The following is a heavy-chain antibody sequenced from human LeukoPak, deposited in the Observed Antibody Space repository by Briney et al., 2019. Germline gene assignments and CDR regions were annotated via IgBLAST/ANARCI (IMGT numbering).Heavy chain of an antibody. CDR3: AHSLDFWGALSF. Sequence: SGPTLVKPTQTLTLTCTLSGFSLTTSGVGVGWIRQPPGKALEWLALIYWDDDKRYSPSLNSRLTITQDTSKNQVGLTVTNMDPVDTATYYCAHSLDFWGALSFWGKGTTVTVSS. J-gene: IGHJ6*04. CDR2: IYWDDDK. V-gene: IGHV2-5*02. D-gene: IGHD3-3*01. CDR1: GFSLTTSGVG.